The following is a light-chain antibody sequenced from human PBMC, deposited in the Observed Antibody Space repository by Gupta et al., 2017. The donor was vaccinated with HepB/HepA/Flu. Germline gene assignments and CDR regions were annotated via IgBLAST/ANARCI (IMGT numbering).Light chain of an antibody. V-gene: IGKV3-20*01. Sequence: EIVLTPSPATLSLSPGERAILSCRASQSGSSNYIAWYQQKPGQAPRLLIYVASTRATGIPDRFSGSGSGTHFTLTISRLEPEDFAVYHCQQYGDQVYTFGQGTKLEIK. CDR2: VAS. CDR1: QSGSSNY. CDR3: QQYGDQVYT. J-gene: IGKJ2*01.